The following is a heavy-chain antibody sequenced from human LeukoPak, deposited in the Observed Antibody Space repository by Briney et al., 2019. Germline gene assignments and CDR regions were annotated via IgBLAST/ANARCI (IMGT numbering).Heavy chain of an antibody. CDR1: GFTFSITY. CDR2: IYGGGDA. CDR3: ARVQFQWFDP. D-gene: IGHD6-19*01. V-gene: IGHV3-66*01. Sequence: HPGESLRLSCTAAGFTFSITYMAWVRQAPGKGLEWVSVIYGGGDAYYADSVKGRFIIARDNSKKTLSLQMNNLRVDDTAVYYCARVQFQWFDPWGPGTLVTVSS. J-gene: IGHJ5*02.